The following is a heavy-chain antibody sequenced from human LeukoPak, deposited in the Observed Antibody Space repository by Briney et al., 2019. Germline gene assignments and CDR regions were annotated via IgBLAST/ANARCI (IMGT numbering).Heavy chain of an antibody. CDR3: ARDLAAAGSTPSSMDV. D-gene: IGHD6-13*01. V-gene: IGHV1-2*02. CDR1: GYTFTDYY. CDR2: INPNSGGT. J-gene: IGHJ6*02. Sequence: GASVKVSCKASGYTFTDYYMHWVRQAPGQGLEWMGWINPNSGGTNYAQKFQGRVTMTRDTSISTAYMELSRLRSDDTAVYYCARDLAAAGSTPSSMDVWGQGTTVTVSS.